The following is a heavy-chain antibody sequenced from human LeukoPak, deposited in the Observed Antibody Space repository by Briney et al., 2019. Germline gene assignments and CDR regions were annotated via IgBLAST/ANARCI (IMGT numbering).Heavy chain of an antibody. D-gene: IGHD2-2*01. V-gene: IGHV3-7*01. CDR3: ARDGGSAMPFDY. CDR1: GFTFSAYW. J-gene: IGHJ4*02. Sequence: PGGSLRLSCAASGFTFSAYWMSWVRQAPGMGLEWVANIRPDGSEKYYVDSVKGRFTISRDNAMNSLYLQMNSLRAEDTAVYYCARDGGSAMPFDYWGQGTLVTVSS. CDR2: IRPDGSEK.